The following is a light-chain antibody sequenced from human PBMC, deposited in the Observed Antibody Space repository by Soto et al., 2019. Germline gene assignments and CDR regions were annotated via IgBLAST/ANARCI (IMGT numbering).Light chain of an antibody. CDR2: GTS. Sequence: EIVLTQSPGTLSLSPGERATLSCRASQSVGSRFLAWYQQKPGQAPRLLIYGTSSRATGIPDRFSGSGSGTEFTLTINSLQSEDFAVYYCQQYNNWPRPFGQGTKVDI. CDR1: QSVGSRF. CDR3: QQYNNWPRP. J-gene: IGKJ1*01. V-gene: IGKV3D-15*01.